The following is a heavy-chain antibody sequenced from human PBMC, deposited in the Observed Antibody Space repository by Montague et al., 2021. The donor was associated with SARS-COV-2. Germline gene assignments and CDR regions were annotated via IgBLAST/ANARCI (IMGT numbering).Heavy chain of an antibody. V-gene: IGHV4-59*02. D-gene: IGHD6-19*01. CDR3: ARLIGSGWTDAFDF. J-gene: IGHJ3*01. Sequence: SETLSLTCVVSGDSVNTNQWTWVRQPPGKGLEWIGHVFYTGSTKYNPSPESRVTISIDTSKNQFALRLNSVSAADTAIYYCARLIGSGWTDAFDFWGQGTMVTVS. CDR1: GDSVNTNQ. CDR2: VFYTGST.